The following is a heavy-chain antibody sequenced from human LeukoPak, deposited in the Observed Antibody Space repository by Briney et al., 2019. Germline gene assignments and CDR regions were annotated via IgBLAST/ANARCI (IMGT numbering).Heavy chain of an antibody. CDR2: IYPGDSDT. Sequence: GESLKIPCKGSGYIFTNYWIGWVRQMPGKGLEWMGMIYPGDSDTIYSPSFQGQVTISADKSITTAHLEWRSLKPSDTAMYYCARLGAIVVVPDAMPDWYCDLWGRGTLVTVSS. D-gene: IGHD2-2*01. CDR3: ARLGAIVVVPDAMPDWYCDL. J-gene: IGHJ2*01. CDR1: GYIFTNYW. V-gene: IGHV5-51*01.